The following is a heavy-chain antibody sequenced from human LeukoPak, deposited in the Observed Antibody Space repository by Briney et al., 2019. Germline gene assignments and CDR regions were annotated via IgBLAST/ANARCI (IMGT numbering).Heavy chain of an antibody. CDR3: TKEGAVTGSTWFDH. CDR1: GFTFSSYG. Sequence: GGSLRLSCAASGFTFSSYGIHWVRQAPGKGLEWVAVISSDGRITYYADSVKGRSTISRDNSKSTMYVQMNSLRTEDTAVYYCTKEGAVTGSTWFDHWGQGTLVTVSS. D-gene: IGHD6-19*01. V-gene: IGHV3-30*18. CDR2: ISSDGRIT. J-gene: IGHJ5*02.